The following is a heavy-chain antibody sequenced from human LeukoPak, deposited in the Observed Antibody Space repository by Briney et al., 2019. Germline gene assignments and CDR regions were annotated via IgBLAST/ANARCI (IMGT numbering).Heavy chain of an antibody. V-gene: IGHV3-23*01. J-gene: IGHJ3*02. Sequence: PGGSLRLSCAASGFTFSSYAMSWVRQTPGKGLEWVSAIRGSGSSTYYADSVKGRFTISRDNSKNTLYMQMNRLRAEDTAVYYCAKDRAIHLVPYYLVPDIWGQGTVVTVSS. CDR3: AKDRAIHLVPYYLVPDI. CDR2: IRGSGSST. CDR1: GFTFSSYA. D-gene: IGHD5-18*01.